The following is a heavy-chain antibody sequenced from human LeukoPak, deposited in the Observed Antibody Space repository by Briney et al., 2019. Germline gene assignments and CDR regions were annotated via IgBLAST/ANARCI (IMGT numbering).Heavy chain of an antibody. J-gene: IGHJ4*02. V-gene: IGHV3-30*04. D-gene: IGHD1-26*01. Sequence: GGSLRLSCAASGFIFRSYAMHWVRQAPGEGLEWVALISYDGSNEYYADSLKGRFTISRDNSKNTLYLQMNSLRAEDTAVYYCARLFSGSYPDFDYWGQGTLVTVSS. CDR2: ISYDGSNE. CDR3: ARLFSGSYPDFDY. CDR1: GFIFRSYA.